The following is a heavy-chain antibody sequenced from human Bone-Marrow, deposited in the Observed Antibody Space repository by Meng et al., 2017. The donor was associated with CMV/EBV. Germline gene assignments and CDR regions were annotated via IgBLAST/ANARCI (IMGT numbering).Heavy chain of an antibody. J-gene: IGHJ4*02. CDR2: VSDSGDTT. CDR1: GFNFKSYV. CDR3: ARGIIMKRITLFGVDIRGYFDS. Sequence: GGSLRLSCVASGFNFKSYVLMWVRQAPGEGLEWVSAVSDSGDTTYYADSVKGRFTISRDETRNTLYLQINSLRAEDTAVYFCARGIIMKRITLFGVDIRGYFDSWGQGTLVTVSS. V-gene: IGHV3-23*01. D-gene: IGHD3-3*01.